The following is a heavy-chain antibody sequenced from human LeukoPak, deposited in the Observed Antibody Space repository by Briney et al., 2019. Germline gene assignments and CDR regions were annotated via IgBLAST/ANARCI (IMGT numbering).Heavy chain of an antibody. J-gene: IGHJ6*01. D-gene: IGHD2-21*01. Sequence: GGSLRLSCAASRFTFSSYWMSWVRQAPGKGLEWVSSISSSSSYIYYADSVKGRFTISRDNAKNSLYLQMNSLRAEDTAVYFCATTEKNRYYINLWGPGTTVIVSS. CDR2: ISSSSSYI. V-gene: IGHV3-21*04. CDR1: RFTFSSYW. CDR3: ATTEKNRYYINL.